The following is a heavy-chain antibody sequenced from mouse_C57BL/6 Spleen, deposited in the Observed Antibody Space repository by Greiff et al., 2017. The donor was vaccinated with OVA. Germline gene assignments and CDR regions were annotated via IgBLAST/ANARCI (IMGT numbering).Heavy chain of an antibody. J-gene: IGHJ2*01. V-gene: IGHV1-59*01. CDR2: IDPSDSYT. Sequence: VQLQQSGAELVRPGTSVKLSCKASGYTFTSYWMHWVKQRPGQGLEWIGVIDPSDSYTNYNQKFKGKATLTVDTSSSTAYMQLSSLTSEDSAVYYCARQYGNCVGGYFDYWGQGTTLTVSS. CDR1: GYTFTSYW. CDR3: ARQYGNCVGGYFDY. D-gene: IGHD2-10*02.